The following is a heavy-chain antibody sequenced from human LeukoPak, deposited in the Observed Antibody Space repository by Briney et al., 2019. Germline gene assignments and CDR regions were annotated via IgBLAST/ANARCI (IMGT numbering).Heavy chain of an antibody. Sequence: PGGSLRLSCAASGFIFCNYFMHWVRQAPGKGLIWVSRINPDGSTIYYADSVKGRFTISRDNVGSSLYLEMNSLSVEDTALYYCTRGLSGTHNAFDLWGQGTLVTVSS. V-gene: IGHV3-74*01. CDR2: INPDGSTI. CDR1: GFIFCNYF. J-gene: IGHJ3*01. CDR3: TRGLSGTHNAFDL. D-gene: IGHD1-26*01.